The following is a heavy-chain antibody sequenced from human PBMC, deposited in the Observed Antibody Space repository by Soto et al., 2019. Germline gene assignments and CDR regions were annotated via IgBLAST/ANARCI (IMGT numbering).Heavy chain of an antibody. D-gene: IGHD3-10*01. CDR2: ITSNGDNT. CDR3: AKDRPNYFQSGGAYYKSGGDF. Sequence: EVQLLDSGGGLVQPGGSLRLSCAASGFTFSTYSMSWVRQAPGRGLEWVSSITSNGDNTYYPDSVKGRFTISRDNSKKALYLQMNSLRVEDTAVYYCAKDRPNYFQSGGAYYKSGGDFWGQGTLVTVSS. V-gene: IGHV3-23*01. J-gene: IGHJ4*02. CDR1: GFTFSTYS.